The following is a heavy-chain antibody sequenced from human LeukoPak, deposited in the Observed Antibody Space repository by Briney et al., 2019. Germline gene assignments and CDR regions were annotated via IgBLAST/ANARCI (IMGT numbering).Heavy chain of an antibody. Sequence: PGGSLRLSCAASGFAFSSYAMSWVRQAPGKGLEWVSAISGSGGSTYYADSVKGRFTISRDNSKNTLYLQMNSLRDDDTAVYYCARARKVGSSWYVDYWGQGTLVTVSS. CDR2: ISGSGGST. V-gene: IGHV3-23*01. J-gene: IGHJ4*02. D-gene: IGHD6-13*01. CDR3: ARARKVGSSWYVDY. CDR1: GFAFSSYA.